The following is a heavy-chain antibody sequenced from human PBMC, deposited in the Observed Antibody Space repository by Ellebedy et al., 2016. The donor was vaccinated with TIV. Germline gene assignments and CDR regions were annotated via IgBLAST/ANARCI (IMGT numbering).Heavy chain of an antibody. V-gene: IGHV4-59*01. J-gene: IGHJ5*02. CDR1: GGSFSGYY. D-gene: IGHD6-19*01. Sequence: SETLSLXXAVYGGSFSGYYWSWIRQPPGKGLEWIGYIYYSGSTNYNPSLKSRVTIPVDTSKNQFSLKLSSVTAADTAVYYCARGGTVAGTEWFDPWGQGTLVTVSS. CDR3: ARGGTVAGTEWFDP. CDR2: IYYSGST.